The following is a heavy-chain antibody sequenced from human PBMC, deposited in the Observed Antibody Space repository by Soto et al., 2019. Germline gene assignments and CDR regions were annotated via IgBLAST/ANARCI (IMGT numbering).Heavy chain of an antibody. CDR1: GGSISSYY. D-gene: IGHD3-10*01. CDR3: ARELLWFGESPGNWFDP. CDR2: IYYSGST. J-gene: IGHJ5*02. Sequence: PSETLSLTCTVSGGSISSYYWSWIRQPPGKGLEWIGYIYYSGSTNYNPSLKSRVTISVDTSKNQFSLKLSSVTAADTAVYYCARELLWFGESPGNWFDPLGQGTLVTVSS. V-gene: IGHV4-59*08.